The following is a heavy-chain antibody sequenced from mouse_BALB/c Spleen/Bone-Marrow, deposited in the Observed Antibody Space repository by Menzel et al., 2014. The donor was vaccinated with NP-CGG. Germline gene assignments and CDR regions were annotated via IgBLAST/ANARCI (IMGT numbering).Heavy chain of an antibody. D-gene: IGHD2-3*01. CDR1: GYAFSSSW. CDR2: IYPGDGDI. CDR3: ARSDGYRAMDY. V-gene: IGHV1-82*01. Sequence: VQLQQSGPELVKPGASVKISCKASGYAFSSSWVNWVKQRPGQGLEWIGRIYPGDGDINYNGKFKGKATLTADKSSSTAYMQLSSLTSVDSAVYFCARSDGYRAMDYWGQGTSVTVSS. J-gene: IGHJ4*01.